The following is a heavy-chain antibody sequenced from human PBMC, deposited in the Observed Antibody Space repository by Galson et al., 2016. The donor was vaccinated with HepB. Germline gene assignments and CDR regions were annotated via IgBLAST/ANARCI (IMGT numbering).Heavy chain of an antibody. Sequence: SLRLSCAASGFTFTSYTMSWVRQAPGKGLEWVSAIGSSGASTYYADSVNGRFTVSRDNSKNTLYLQMSALRADDTATYFCATLDRQDYWGQGTLVIVSS. CDR1: GFTFTSYT. CDR3: ATLDRQDY. J-gene: IGHJ4*02. CDR2: IGSSGAST. V-gene: IGHV3-23*01.